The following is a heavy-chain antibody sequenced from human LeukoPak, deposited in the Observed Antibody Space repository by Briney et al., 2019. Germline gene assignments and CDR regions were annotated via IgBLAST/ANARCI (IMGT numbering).Heavy chain of an antibody. CDR2: ISGNGGTS. V-gene: IGHV3-48*03. Sequence: GGSLRLSCAASGFSFGSYGLSWVRQAPGKGPQWVSYISGNGGTSHYADSVEGRFTISRDNAKNSLYLQMSSLRAEDTAVYYCARDLDSGNYFFAYWGQGTPVTVSS. CDR3: ARDLDSGNYFFAY. J-gene: IGHJ4*02. CDR1: GFSFGSYG. D-gene: IGHD3-22*01.